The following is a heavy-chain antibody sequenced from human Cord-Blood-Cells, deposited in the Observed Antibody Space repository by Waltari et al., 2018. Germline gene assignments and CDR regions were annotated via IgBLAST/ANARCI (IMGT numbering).Heavy chain of an antibody. V-gene: IGHV1-2*02. CDR3: VRVVRGPYYYYGMDV. Sequence: QVQLVQSGAEVKKPGASVKVSCKASGYTFTGYYMHWVRQAPGQGLEWRGWSNPNSGGTNYAQKFQGRVTMTRDTSISTAYMGLSRLRSDDTAVYYCVRVVRGPYYYYGMDVWGQGTTVTVSS. CDR2: SNPNSGGT. J-gene: IGHJ6*02. CDR1: GYTFTGYY. D-gene: IGHD3-10*01.